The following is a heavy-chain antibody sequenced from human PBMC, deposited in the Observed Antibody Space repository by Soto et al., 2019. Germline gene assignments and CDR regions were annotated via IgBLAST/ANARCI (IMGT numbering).Heavy chain of an antibody. CDR2: VYYRGRS. J-gene: IGHJ4*02. V-gene: IGHV4-39*01. Sequence: KPSETLSLTCTVSGGSVTNSSYYWGCIRQSPGKGLEWIGSVYYRGRSYSKSSVKSRVTISVDTSKNRFSLSLNSVTASDTAVYFCVSQRTTVPTQAYFDYWGPGALVTVSS. D-gene: IGHD4-17*01. CDR1: GGSVTNSSYY. CDR3: VSQRTTVPTQAYFDY.